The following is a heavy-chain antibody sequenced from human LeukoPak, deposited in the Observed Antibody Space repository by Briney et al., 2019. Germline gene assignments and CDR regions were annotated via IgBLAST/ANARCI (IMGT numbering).Heavy chain of an antibody. J-gene: IGHJ3*02. D-gene: IGHD3-22*01. V-gene: IGHV3-21*01. CDR2: ISSSSSYI. CDR3: ARSRLDYYDSSGYPHAFDI. Sequence: GGSLRLSCAASGFTFSSYSMNWVRQAPGKGLEWVSSISSSSSYIYYADSVKGRFTISRDNAKNSLYLQMNSLRAEDTAVYYCARSRLDYYDSSGYPHAFDIWGQGTMVTVSS. CDR1: GFTFSSYS.